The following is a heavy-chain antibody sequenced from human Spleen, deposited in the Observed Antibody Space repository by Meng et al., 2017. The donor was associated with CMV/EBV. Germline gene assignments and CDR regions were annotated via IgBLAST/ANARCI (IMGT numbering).Heavy chain of an antibody. D-gene: IGHD3-22*01. Sequence: QVQLVQSGAGVKKPGSSGKVSCKASGGTFSSYAISWVRQAPGQGLEWMGGIIPIFGTANYAQKFQGRVTITADESTSTAYMELSSLRSEDTAVYYCAMGSSGYFPHHLDYWGQGTLVTVSS. CDR1: GGTFSSYA. CDR2: IIPIFGTA. J-gene: IGHJ4*02. V-gene: IGHV1-69*12. CDR3: AMGSSGYFPHHLDY.